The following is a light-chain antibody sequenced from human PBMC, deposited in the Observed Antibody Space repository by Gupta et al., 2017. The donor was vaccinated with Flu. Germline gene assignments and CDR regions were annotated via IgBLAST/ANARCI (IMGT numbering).Light chain of an antibody. CDR3: LLSYSGVWV. CDR1: TGAVTSGHF. J-gene: IGLJ3*02. CDR2: DTN. Sequence: GTVTLTCGSSTGAVTSGHFPYRFQQEPGHAPRTLIYDTNNKQAWTPARFSGSLLGGKAALTLAGAQPEDEADYYCLLSYSGVWVFGGGTKLTVL. V-gene: IGLV7-46*01.